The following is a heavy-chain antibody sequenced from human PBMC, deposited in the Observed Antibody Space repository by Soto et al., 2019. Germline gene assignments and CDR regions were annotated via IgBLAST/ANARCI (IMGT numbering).Heavy chain of an antibody. J-gene: IGHJ6*02. V-gene: IGHV4-39*01. D-gene: IGHD5-12*01. CDR1: GGSISSSRNY. CDR2: IYYSGST. CDR3: LRRGGYKYYYYDGMDV. Sequence: SDTLCLTCTVSGGSISSSRNYWGSICKHAGKALEWIGSIYYSGSTYYNPSLKSRVTISVDTSKNQFSLKLSSVTAADTAVYYWLRRGGYKYYYYDGMDVWGQGTTVT.